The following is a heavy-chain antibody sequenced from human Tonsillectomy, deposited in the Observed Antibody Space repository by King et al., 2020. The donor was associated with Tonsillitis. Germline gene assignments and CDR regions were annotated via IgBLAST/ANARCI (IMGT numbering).Heavy chain of an antibody. Sequence: VQLVESGGGVVQPGGSLRLSCAASGFTFSSFGMHWVRQATGKGLEWVAFIRYDGSNKYYADSVKGRFTISRDNSKNTLYLQMNSLRAEDTAVYYCAKDLYPDTAMAYCYYYVMHVWGQGTTVTVS. J-gene: IGHJ6*02. CDR3: AKDLYPDTAMAYCYYYVMHV. V-gene: IGHV3-30*02. CDR1: GFTFSSFG. D-gene: IGHD5-18*01. CDR2: IRYDGSNK.